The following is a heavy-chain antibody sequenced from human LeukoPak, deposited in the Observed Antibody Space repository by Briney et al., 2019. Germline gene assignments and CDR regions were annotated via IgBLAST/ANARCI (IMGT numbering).Heavy chain of an antibody. CDR3: ARVSLGYCSGGTCYFQDH. V-gene: IGHV1-8*01. J-gene: IGHJ4*02. CDR2: MNPNSGNT. Sequence: ASVKVSCTTSGYTFTNYDINWVRRATGQGLEWMGWMNPNSGNTGYAQKFQGRVTMTRSTSISTAYMELSSLTSEDTAVYYCARVSLGYCSGGTCYFQDHWGQGTLVTVSS. D-gene: IGHD2-15*01. CDR1: GYTFTNYD.